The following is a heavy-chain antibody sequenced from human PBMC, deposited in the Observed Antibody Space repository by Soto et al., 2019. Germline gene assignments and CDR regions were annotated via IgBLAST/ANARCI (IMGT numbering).Heavy chain of an antibody. J-gene: IGHJ6*02. D-gene: IGHD3-9*01. CDR3: ARGLVIRPYYYHGMDV. CDR2: ISSIGST. Sequence: QVQLQESGPGLVKPSQTLSLTCTVSGGSISSGDYFWSWIRQSPGNGLEWIGYISSIGSTYYNPSLKSRVSVSRDTSKNQFSLKLSSVTTTDTAVYYCARGLVIRPYYYHGMDVWGQGTTVTVSS. V-gene: IGHV4-30-4*01. CDR1: GGSISSGDYF.